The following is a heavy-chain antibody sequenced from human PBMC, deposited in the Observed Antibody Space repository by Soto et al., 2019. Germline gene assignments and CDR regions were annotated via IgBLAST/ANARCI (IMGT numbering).Heavy chain of an antibody. Sequence: SVKVSCKASGFTFFTSAVQWVRQARGQGLEWIGWIVVGSGNTNYAQKFQERVTITRDMSTNTAYMELTSLRSEDTAVYYCAADPYCGGRQERRYYFDYWGQGTLVTVSS. CDR1: GFTFFTSA. J-gene: IGHJ4*02. D-gene: IGHD2-21*01. V-gene: IGHV1-58*01. CDR3: AADPYCGGRQERRYYFDY. CDR2: IVVGSGNT.